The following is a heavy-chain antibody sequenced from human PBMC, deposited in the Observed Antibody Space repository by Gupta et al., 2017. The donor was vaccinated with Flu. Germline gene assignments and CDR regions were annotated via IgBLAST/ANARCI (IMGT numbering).Heavy chain of an antibody. CDR3: ATDNTGYDSAPFFDT. CDR1: GFTFSNAW. CDR2: IRSYFDGGTT. Sequence: EGQLVESGGGLVKPGGSLRLSCAASGFTFSNAWMTWVRQAPGKGLEWVGRIRSYFDGGTTDYASPVKGRFTISRDESKLYLHMNSLKTEDTAVYYCATDNTGYDSAPFFDTWGQVTLVTVSS. D-gene: IGHD5-12*01. J-gene: IGHJ4*02. V-gene: IGHV3-15*01.